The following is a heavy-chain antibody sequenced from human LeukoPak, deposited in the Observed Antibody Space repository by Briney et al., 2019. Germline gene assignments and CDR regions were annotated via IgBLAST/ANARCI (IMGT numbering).Heavy chain of an antibody. Sequence: GESLKISCKGSGYSFSSYWIGWVRQMPGKGLEWMGIIYPDDSDTRYSPSFQGQVTTSADKSISTAYLQWSSLKASGTAMYYCARHRKDIGFDSWGQGTLVTVSS. J-gene: IGHJ4*02. CDR2: IYPDDSDT. V-gene: IGHV5-51*01. D-gene: IGHD2-15*01. CDR3: ARHRKDIGFDS. CDR1: GYSFSSYW.